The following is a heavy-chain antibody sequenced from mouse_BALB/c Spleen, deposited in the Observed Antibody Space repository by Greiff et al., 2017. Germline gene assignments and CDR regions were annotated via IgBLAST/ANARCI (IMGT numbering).Heavy chain of an antibody. CDR3: ARDSSGYRPFAY. CDR1: GISITTGNYR. D-gene: IGHD3-1*01. Sequence: EVKLVESGPGLVKPSQTVSLTCTVTGISITTGNYRWSWIRQFPGNKLEWIGYIYYSGTITYNPSLTSRTTITRDTSKNQFFLEMNSLTAEDTATYYCARDSSGYRPFAYWGQGTLVTVSA. J-gene: IGHJ3*01. V-gene: IGHV3-5*02. CDR2: IYYSGTI.